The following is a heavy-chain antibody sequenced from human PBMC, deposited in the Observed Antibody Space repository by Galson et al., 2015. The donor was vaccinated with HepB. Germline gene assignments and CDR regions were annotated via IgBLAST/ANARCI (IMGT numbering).Heavy chain of an antibody. Sequence: SLRLSCAASGLTFSPYVWSWVRQAPGKGLEWVSSVSGSGGSTHFADSVKGRSAMSRDDSKNTLSLLISNLTPEDTAIYYCARRPDAGAFDFWGQGTLVTVSS. V-gene: IGHV3-23*01. CDR1: GLTFSPYV. CDR2: VSGSGGST. CDR3: ARRPDAGAFDF. J-gene: IGHJ4*02. D-gene: IGHD7-27*01.